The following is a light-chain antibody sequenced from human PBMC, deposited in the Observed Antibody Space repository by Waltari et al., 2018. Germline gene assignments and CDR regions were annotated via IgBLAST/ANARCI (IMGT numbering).Light chain of an antibody. V-gene: IGKV4-1*01. J-gene: IGKJ1*01. CDR2: WAS. CDR1: QSVLFTSNNKNY. CDR3: QQYYSPPPT. Sequence: DIVMTQSPDSLAVSLGERATINCKPSQSVLFTSNNKNYIAWYQQKPGQPPKLLLYWASTRESGVPDRFSGSGSATDFTLTISSLQAGDVAIYYCQQYYSPPPTFGQGTKEEIK.